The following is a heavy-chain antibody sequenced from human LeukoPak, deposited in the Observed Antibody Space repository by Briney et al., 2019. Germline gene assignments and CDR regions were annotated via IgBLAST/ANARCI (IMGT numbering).Heavy chain of an antibody. V-gene: IGHV1-69*04. D-gene: IGHD3-10*01. Sequence: SVKVSCKASGGTFSSYAISWVRQAPGQGLERMGRIIPIFGIANYAQKFQGRVTITADKSTSTAYMELSSLRSEDTAVYYCARTGSYGDYLDYWGQGTLVTVSS. J-gene: IGHJ4*02. CDR1: GGTFSSYA. CDR3: ARTGSYGDYLDY. CDR2: IIPIFGIA.